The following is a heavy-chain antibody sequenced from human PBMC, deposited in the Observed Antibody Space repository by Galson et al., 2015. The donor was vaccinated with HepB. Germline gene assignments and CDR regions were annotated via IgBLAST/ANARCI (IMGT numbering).Heavy chain of an antibody. CDR2: ISSSSGTYT. D-gene: IGHD4-17*01. Sequence: SLRLSCAASGFTLRDYYMSWIRQTPGKKLEWLSYISSSSGTYTNYADSVKGRLTISRDNAENSLYLQMSSLRVEDTAVYYCARVADSHYGDHTHFDSWGQGTLVTVSS. V-gene: IGHV3-11*06. CDR1: GFTLRDYY. CDR3: ARVADSHYGDHTHFDS. J-gene: IGHJ4*02.